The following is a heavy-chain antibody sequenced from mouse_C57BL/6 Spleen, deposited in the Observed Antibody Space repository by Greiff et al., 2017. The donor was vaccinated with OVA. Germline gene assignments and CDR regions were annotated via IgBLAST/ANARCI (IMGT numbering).Heavy chain of an antibody. V-gene: IGHV1-72*01. D-gene: IGHD1-1*01. J-gene: IGHJ2*01. Sequence: QVQLKQPGAELVKPGASVKLSCKASGYTFTSYWMHWVKQRPGRGLEWIGRIDPNSGGTKYNEKFKSKATLTVDKPSSTAYMQLSSLTSEDSAVYYCARSGFITTEFPYYWGQGTTLTVSS. CDR2: IDPNSGGT. CDR3: ARSGFITTEFPYY. CDR1: GYTFTSYW.